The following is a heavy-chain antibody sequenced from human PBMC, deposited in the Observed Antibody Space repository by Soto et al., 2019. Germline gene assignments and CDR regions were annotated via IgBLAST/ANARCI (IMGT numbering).Heavy chain of an antibody. V-gene: IGHV3-74*01. D-gene: IGHD1-7*01. Sequence: GGSLRPSCAASEFTFRSYWMHWVRQSPGKGLVWVSRISGDGSSTTYADSVRGRFTISRDNAKNTVYLQMDSLRAEDTAVYYCARSLPGTYGAFDLWGQGTMVTVSS. CDR1: EFTFRSYW. CDR3: ARSLPGTYGAFDL. J-gene: IGHJ3*01. CDR2: ISGDGSST.